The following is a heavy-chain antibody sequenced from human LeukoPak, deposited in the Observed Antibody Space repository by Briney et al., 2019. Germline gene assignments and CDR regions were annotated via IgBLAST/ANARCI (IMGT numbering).Heavy chain of an antibody. CDR2: IYHSGST. Sequence: SETLSLTCAVSGGSISSSNWWSWVRQPPGKGLEWIGEIYHSGSTDYNPSLKSRVTISVDKSKNQFSLKLSSVTAADTAVYYCARARVPEYYFDYWGQGTLVTVSS. CDR3: ARARVPEYYFDY. D-gene: IGHD3-10*01. CDR1: GGSISSSNW. V-gene: IGHV4-4*02. J-gene: IGHJ4*02.